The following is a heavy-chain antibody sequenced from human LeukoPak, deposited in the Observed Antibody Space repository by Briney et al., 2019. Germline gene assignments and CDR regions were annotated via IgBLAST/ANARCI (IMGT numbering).Heavy chain of an antibody. V-gene: IGHV3-21*01. CDR2: ISSSSSYI. CDR1: GFIFTDYA. Sequence: GGSLRLSCAASGFIFTDYAMSWVRQVPGKGLEWVSSISSSSSYIYYADSVKGRFTISRDNAKNSLYLQMNSLRAEDTAVYYCARAGAKGVYYFDYWGQGTLVTVSS. D-gene: IGHD1-26*01. CDR3: ARAGAKGVYYFDY. J-gene: IGHJ4*02.